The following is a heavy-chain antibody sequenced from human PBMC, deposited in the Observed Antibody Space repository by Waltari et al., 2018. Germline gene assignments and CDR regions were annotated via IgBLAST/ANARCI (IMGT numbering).Heavy chain of an antibody. Sequence: QVQLVQSGAEVKKPGASVKVSCKASGYTFTGYYMHWVRQAPGQGLEWMGWINPNSGGTNYAQKFKGRVTMTRDTSISTAYMELSRLRSDDTAVYYCATYCSGGSCYGRPDYWGQGTLVTVSS. D-gene: IGHD2-15*01. CDR3: ATYCSGGSCYGRPDY. V-gene: IGHV1-2*02. J-gene: IGHJ4*02. CDR2: INPNSGGT. CDR1: GYTFTGYY.